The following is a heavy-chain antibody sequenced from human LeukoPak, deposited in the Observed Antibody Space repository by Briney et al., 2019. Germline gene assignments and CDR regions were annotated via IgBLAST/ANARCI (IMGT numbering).Heavy chain of an antibody. J-gene: IGHJ4*02. CDR2: IYYSGST. CDR3: ARYGITIVRGGKYYFDY. CDR1: GGCISSYY. D-gene: IGHD3-10*01. Sequence: SETLSLTCTVSGGCISSYYWSWIRQSPGKGLEWIGYIYYSGSTKYSPSLNSRVTISVDTSKNQFSLKLSSVTAADTAVYYCARYGITIVRGGKYYFDYWGQGTLVTVSS. V-gene: IGHV4-59*08.